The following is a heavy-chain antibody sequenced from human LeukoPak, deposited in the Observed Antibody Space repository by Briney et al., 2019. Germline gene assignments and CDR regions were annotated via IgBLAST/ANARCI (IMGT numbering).Heavy chain of an antibody. Sequence: ASVKVSCKASGYIFTGYYMHWVRQAPGQGLEWMGWMNPNSGNTGYAQKFQGRVTITRNTSISTAYMELSSLRSEDTAVYYCASVSILTDDDAFDIWGQGTMVTVSS. CDR1: GYIFTGYY. D-gene: IGHD3-9*01. CDR2: MNPNSGNT. CDR3: ASVSILTDDDAFDI. V-gene: IGHV1-8*03. J-gene: IGHJ3*02.